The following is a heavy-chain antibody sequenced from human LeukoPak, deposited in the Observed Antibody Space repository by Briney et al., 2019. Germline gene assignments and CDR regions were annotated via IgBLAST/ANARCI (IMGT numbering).Heavy chain of an antibody. CDR1: GGSISSYY. J-gene: IGHJ4*02. D-gene: IGHD6-13*01. V-gene: IGHV4-59*01. CDR2: IYYNGST. Sequence: SETLSLTCTVSGGSISSYYWSWIRQPPGKGLEWIGYIYYNGSTNYNPSLKSRVTISVDTSKNQFSLKLSSVTAADTAVYYCARDSSSSWSTIDYWGQGTLVTVSS. CDR3: ARDSSSSWSTIDY.